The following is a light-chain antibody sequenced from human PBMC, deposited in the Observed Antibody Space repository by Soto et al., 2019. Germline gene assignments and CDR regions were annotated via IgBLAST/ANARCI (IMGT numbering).Light chain of an antibody. CDR2: EVS. Sequence: QSALTQPASVSGSPGQSITISCTGTSSDVGGYDYVSWYQQRPGKAPKLIIYEVSNRPSGVSNRFSGSKSANTASLTISGLQTEDEADYYCSSYTGHSTLEVFGTGTKVTVL. J-gene: IGLJ1*01. CDR3: SSYTGHSTLEV. CDR1: SSDVGGYDY. V-gene: IGLV2-14*01.